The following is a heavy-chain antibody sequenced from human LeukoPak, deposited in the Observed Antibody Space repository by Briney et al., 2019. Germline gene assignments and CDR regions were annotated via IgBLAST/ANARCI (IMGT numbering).Heavy chain of an antibody. CDR1: GFTFSSYS. D-gene: IGHD6-13*01. Sequence: TTGGSLRLSCAASGFTFSSYSMNWARQAPGKGLEWVSSISSSSSYIYYADSVKGRFTISRDNAKNSLYLQMNSLRAEDTAVYYCARVSSSSADYWGQGTLVTVSS. CDR3: ARVSSSSADY. CDR2: ISSSSSYI. J-gene: IGHJ4*02. V-gene: IGHV3-21*01.